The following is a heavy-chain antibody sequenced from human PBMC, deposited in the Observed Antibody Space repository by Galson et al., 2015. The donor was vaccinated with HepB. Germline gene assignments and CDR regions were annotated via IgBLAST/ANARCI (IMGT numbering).Heavy chain of an antibody. V-gene: IGHV3-30-3*01. CDR3: AREIAVAGSYGMDV. CDR2: ISYDGSNK. J-gene: IGHJ6*02. D-gene: IGHD6-19*01. Sequence: SLRLSCAASGFTFSNYAMHWVRQAPGKGLEWVAVISYDGSNKYYADSVKGRFTISRDNSKNTLYLQMNSLRAEDTAVYYCAREIAVAGSYGMDVWGQGTTVTVSS. CDR1: GFTFSNYA.